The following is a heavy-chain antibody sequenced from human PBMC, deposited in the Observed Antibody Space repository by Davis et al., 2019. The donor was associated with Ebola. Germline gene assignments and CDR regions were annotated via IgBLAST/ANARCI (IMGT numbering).Heavy chain of an antibody. CDR2: INHIGYEK. CDR3: TRDLSPSDVWRRYFEF. D-gene: IGHD3-16*01. J-gene: IGHJ4*02. CDR1: GSSFRNNW. V-gene: IGHV3-7*03. Sequence: PGRPLRPPVAVPGSSFRNNWMAWLRQAPGKGLEWVANINHIGYEKDYGDSVKGRFTISRDNAKNSVYLQMDSLRVEDTAVYYCTRDLSPSDVWRRYFEFWGQGTLVTVSS.